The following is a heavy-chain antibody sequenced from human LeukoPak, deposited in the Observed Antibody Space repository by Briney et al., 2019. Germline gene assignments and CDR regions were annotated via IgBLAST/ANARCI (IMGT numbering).Heavy chain of an antibody. D-gene: IGHD2-2*01. CDR2: IYYSGST. CDR3: ATGVAAAPDYFYYYTDV. CDR1: GVSLSNYY. V-gene: IGHV4-59*01. J-gene: IGHJ6*03. Sequence: PETLSLTCTVSGVSLSNYYWSWLRQPPGKGLEWVGYIYYSGSTNYNPPLTSGVTIPLDTPKSHCSLTLSTVSAADRAVYYCATGVAAAPDYFYYYTDVGGKGTTVSISS.